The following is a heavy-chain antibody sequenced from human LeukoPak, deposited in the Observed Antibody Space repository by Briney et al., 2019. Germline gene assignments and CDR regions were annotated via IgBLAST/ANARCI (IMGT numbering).Heavy chain of an antibody. CDR1: GYSFTNYW. D-gene: IGHD4-23*01. CDR2: IHPGDSDT. CDR3: AVITRGTYYFDY. V-gene: IGHV5-51*01. J-gene: IGHJ4*02. Sequence: GESLKISCKGSGYSFTNYWIGWVRQKPGKGLEWMGIIHPGDSDTRYSPSFQGLVTISADKSISTAYLQWSSLKASDTAMYYCAVITRGTYYFDYWGQGTLVTVSS.